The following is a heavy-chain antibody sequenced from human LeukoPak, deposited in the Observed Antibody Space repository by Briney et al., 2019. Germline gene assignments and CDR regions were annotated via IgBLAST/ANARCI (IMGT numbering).Heavy chain of an antibody. D-gene: IGHD6-13*01. V-gene: IGHV4-31*03. CDR1: VGSISSGGYY. J-gene: IGHJ5*02. CDR2: SYYSGST. CDR3: ARDVGQAGIAAAGTKCFDP. Sequence: PSETLSLTCTVSVGSISSGGYYGSWIRQHPGEGLQRIGYSYYSGSTSYNTYLKSRVTISVDTSKNQFSLKLSFVTAADTDVSYCARDVGQAGIAAAGTKCFDPWGQGTLVTVSS.